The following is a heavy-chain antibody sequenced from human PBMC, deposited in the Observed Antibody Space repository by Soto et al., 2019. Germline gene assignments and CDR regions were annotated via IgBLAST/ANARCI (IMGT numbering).Heavy chain of an antibody. D-gene: IGHD6-13*01. V-gene: IGHV4-34*01. CDR3: ARGISSSWYGY. Sequence: SETLSLTCAVYGGSFSGYYWSWIRQPPGKGLEWIGEINHSGSTNYNPSLKSRVTISVDTSKNQFYLKLSSVTAADTAVYYCARGISSSWYGYWGQGTLVTVSS. CDR1: GGSFSGYY. J-gene: IGHJ4*02. CDR2: INHSGST.